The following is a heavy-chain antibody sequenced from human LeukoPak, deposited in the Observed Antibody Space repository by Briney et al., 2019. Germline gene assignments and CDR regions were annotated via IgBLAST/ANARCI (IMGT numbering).Heavy chain of an antibody. J-gene: IGHJ5*01. D-gene: IGHD1-26*01. CDR1: GFTFSSYG. CDR2: ISYDGSNK. CDR3: ARNREGTSWYVF. Sequence: GRSLRLTCAASGFTFSSYGMSWVRQAPGKGLEWVAVISYDGSNKYYADSVKGRFTISRDNSKNTLYLQMDSLRAEDTAVYFCARNREGTSWYVFWGQGTPVTVSS. V-gene: IGHV3-30*03.